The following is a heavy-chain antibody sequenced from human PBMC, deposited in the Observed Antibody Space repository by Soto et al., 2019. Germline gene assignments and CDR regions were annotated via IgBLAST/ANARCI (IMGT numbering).Heavy chain of an antibody. J-gene: IGHJ5*02. D-gene: IGHD3-16*02. V-gene: IGHV4-39*07. CDR3: ARETRYDYIWGSYPVRGGFDP. CDR2: INHSGST. Sequence: SETLSPTCTVSGGSISSSSYYWSWIRQPPGKGLEWFGEINHSGSTNYNPSLKSRVTISVGTSKNQFSLKLSSVTAADTAVYYCARETRYDYIWGSYPVRGGFDPWGQGTLVTVSS. CDR1: GGSISSSSYY.